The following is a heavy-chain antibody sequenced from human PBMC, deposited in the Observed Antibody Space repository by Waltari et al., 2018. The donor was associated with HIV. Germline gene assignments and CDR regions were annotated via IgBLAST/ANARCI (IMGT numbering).Heavy chain of an antibody. V-gene: IGHV4-59*08. J-gene: IGHJ5*02. D-gene: IGHD3-22*01. CDR2: IYYSGST. CDR3: AGSSVAGRRWFDP. Sequence: QVQLQESGPGLVKPSETVSLTCTVSYASFSSYYWSWIRQSPDKGLAWIGQIYYSGSTNFNPSLKNRFSLSQDSSRRQFSLKIKSVTAADSATYYCAGSSVAGRRWFDPWGQGTPVIVSS. CDR1: YASFSSYY.